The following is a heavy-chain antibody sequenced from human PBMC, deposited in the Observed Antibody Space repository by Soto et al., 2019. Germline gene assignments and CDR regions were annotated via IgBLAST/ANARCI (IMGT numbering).Heavy chain of an antibody. CDR3: GRHAYSSVDY. Sequence: PSETLSLTCTVSGDSISSPTYYWGWIRQPPGKGLEWIGTIYYSGRTDYNPSLRSRVAISADTSKNQFSLKLSSVTAADTAVYYCGRHAYSSVDYWGPGTLVTVSS. V-gene: IGHV4-39*01. J-gene: IGHJ4*02. D-gene: IGHD6-19*01. CDR1: GDSISSPTYY. CDR2: IYYSGRT.